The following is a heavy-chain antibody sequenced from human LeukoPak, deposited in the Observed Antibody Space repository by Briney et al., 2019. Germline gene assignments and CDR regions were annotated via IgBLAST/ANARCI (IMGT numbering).Heavy chain of an antibody. CDR3: ATNYGSGSWSFDY. CDR1: GFTVSSNY. D-gene: IGHD3-10*01. CDR2: IYSGGST. V-gene: IGHV3-53*01. Sequence: GGSLRLSCAAPGFTVSSNYMSWVRQAPGKGLEWVSVIYSGGSTYYADSVKGRFTISRDNSKNTLYLQMNSLRAEDTAVYYCATNYGSGSWSFDYWGQGTLVTVSS. J-gene: IGHJ4*02.